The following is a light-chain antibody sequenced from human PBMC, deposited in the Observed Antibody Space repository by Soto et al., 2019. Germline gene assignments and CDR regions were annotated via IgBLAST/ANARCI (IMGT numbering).Light chain of an antibody. Sequence: DIVMTQSPDSLTVSLGERATINCKSSQSLLEGSNNKDYLAWYQQKPGQPPKLLIYWASTRESGVTDRYSGSGSGTDFTLTISSLQAADVAVYYCQQSYSPPYTFGQGTKVEIK. J-gene: IGKJ2*01. V-gene: IGKV4-1*01. CDR3: QQSYSPPYT. CDR2: WAS. CDR1: QSLLEGSNNKDY.